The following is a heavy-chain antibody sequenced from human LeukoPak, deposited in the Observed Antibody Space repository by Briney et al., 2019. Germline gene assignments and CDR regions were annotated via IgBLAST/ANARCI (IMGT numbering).Heavy chain of an antibody. CDR1: GFTFSSYS. J-gene: IGHJ6*02. V-gene: IGHV3-21*01. Sequence: GSLRLSCAASGFTFSSYSMNWVRQAPGKGLEWVSSISSSSSYIYYADSVKGRFTISRDNAKNSLYLQMNSLRAEDTAVYYCARRDIVVVPAAKGDEYYYYYGMDVWGQGTTVTVSS. CDR2: ISSSSSYI. CDR3: ARRDIVVVPAAKGDEYYYYYGMDV. D-gene: IGHD2-2*01.